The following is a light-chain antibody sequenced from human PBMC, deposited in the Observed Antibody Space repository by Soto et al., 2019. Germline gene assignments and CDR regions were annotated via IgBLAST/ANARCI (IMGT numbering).Light chain of an antibody. CDR1: QNVTSN. CDR2: GTS. Sequence: EMVMTQSPATLSVSPGERVTLSCRTSQNVTSNLAWYQLKPGQTPSLLIYGTSTRAPDIPVWFSGSGSGTEFTLTITTVQSGDSAVYYCQQYDDWGFGPGTKVEIK. V-gene: IGKV3-15*01. J-gene: IGKJ1*01. CDR3: QQYDDWG.